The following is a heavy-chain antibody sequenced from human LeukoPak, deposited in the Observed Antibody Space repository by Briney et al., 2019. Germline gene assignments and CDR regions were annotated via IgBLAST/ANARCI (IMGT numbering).Heavy chain of an antibody. CDR2: ISSSSGTI. V-gene: IGHV3-48*01. D-gene: IGHD6-13*01. J-gene: IGHJ4*02. CDR1: GFTFSSYS. Sequence: PGGSLRLSCATSGFTFSSYSMNWVRQAPGKGLEWVSYISSSSGTIYYADSVKGRFTISRDNAKNSLSLQMNSLRAEDTAVYYCARDARQQLVERFDYWGQGTLVTVSS. CDR3: ARDARQQLVERFDY.